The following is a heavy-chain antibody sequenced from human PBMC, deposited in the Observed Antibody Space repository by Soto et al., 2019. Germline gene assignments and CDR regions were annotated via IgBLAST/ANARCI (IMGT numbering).Heavy chain of an antibody. CDR3: AREATIAARLDS. CDR1: GGSISSGY. CDR2: IYYSGST. J-gene: IGHJ4*02. D-gene: IGHD6-6*01. V-gene: IGHV4-30-4*01. Sequence: SETLSLTCSVSGGSISSGYWSWLRQPPGKGLEWIGYIYYSGSTYYNPSLKSRVTISVDTSKNQFSLKLSSVTAADTAVYYCAREATIAARLDSWGQGTLVTVSS.